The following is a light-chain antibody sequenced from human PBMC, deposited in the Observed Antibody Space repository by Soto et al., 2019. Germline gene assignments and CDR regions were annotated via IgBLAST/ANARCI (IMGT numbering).Light chain of an antibody. V-gene: IGLV2-23*01. CDR1: SSDVGSYNL. J-gene: IGLJ1*01. CDR2: EGS. CDR3: CSYAGCIFYV. Sequence: QSALTQPASVSGSPGQSITISCTGTSSDVGSYNLVSWYQQHPGKAPKLMIYEGSRRPSGVSNRFSGSKSGNTASLTISGLQAEDEADYYCCSYAGCIFYVFGTGTKVTVL.